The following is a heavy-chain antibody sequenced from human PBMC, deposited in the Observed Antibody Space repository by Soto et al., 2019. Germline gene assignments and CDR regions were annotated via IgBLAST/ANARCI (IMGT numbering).Heavy chain of an antibody. CDR1: GFTFSGFD. J-gene: IGHJ4*02. CDR3: ARGQEVGAHFFDS. Sequence: GGSLRLSCEASGFTFSGFDMHWVHQPTGKGLEWVSTIGTAGDTYYAVSVKGRFTISRDNAKNSLSLQMNSLRAGDTAVYFCARGQEVGAHFFDSWGQGTQVTVSS. V-gene: IGHV3-13*01. CDR2: IGTAGDT. D-gene: IGHD2-15*01.